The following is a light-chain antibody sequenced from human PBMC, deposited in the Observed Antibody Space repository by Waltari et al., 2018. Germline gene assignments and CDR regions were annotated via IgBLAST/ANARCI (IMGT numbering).Light chain of an antibody. J-gene: IGLJ2*01. CDR2: EVF. CDR3: SSYAGSNNVV. V-gene: IGLV2-8*01. Sequence: QSALTQPPSASGSPGHSVTISCTGTSSDVGGYSYVSWYQQHPGKAPKLIIFEVFQRPSGVPDRFSGSKSGNTASLTVSGLQAEDEADYYCSSYAGSNNVVFGGGTKLTVL. CDR1: SSDVGGYSY.